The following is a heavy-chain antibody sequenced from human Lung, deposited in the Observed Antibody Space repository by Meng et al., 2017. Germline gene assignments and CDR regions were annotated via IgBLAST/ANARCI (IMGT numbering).Heavy chain of an antibody. CDR3: ARGPTTMAHDFDY. J-gene: IGHJ4*02. D-gene: IGHD4-11*01. CDR1: GGSFSDYY. CDR2: INHSGST. Sequence: QVQLQQSVAGLLKRAETLSRTCVVSGGSFSDYYWSWIRQPPGKGLEWIGEINHSGSTNYNPSLESRATISVDTSQNNLSLKLSSVTAADSAVYYCARGPTTMAHDFDYWGQGTLVTVSS. V-gene: IGHV4-34*01.